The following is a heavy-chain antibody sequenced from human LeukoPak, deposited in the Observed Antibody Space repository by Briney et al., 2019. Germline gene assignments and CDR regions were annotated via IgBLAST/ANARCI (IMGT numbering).Heavy chain of an antibody. Sequence: GGSLRLSCTASGFIFRSYGMHRVRQAPGKGLEWVAVISYDANDKKYADSVKGRFTISRDNSKNTLFLQMNRLRAEDTAVYYCAKEGIAVAGTGDDYWGQGTLVTVSS. CDR2: ISYDANDK. V-gene: IGHV3-30*18. D-gene: IGHD6-19*01. CDR1: GFIFRSYG. J-gene: IGHJ4*02. CDR3: AKEGIAVAGTGDDY.